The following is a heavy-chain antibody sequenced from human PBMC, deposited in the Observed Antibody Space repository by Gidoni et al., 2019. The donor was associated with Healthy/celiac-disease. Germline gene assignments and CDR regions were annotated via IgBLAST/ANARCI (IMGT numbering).Heavy chain of an antibody. J-gene: IGHJ3*02. CDR2: IWYDGSNK. CDR3: ARDGSLHCGGDCYRDAFDI. D-gene: IGHD2-21*02. CDR1: GFTFSSYG. Sequence: QVQLVESGGGVVQPGRSLRLSCAASGFTFSSYGMHWVRQAPGKGLEWVAVIWYDGSNKYYADPVKGRFTISRDNSKNTLYLQMNSLRAEDTAVYYCARDGSLHCGGDCYRDAFDIWGQGTMVTVSS. V-gene: IGHV3-33*01.